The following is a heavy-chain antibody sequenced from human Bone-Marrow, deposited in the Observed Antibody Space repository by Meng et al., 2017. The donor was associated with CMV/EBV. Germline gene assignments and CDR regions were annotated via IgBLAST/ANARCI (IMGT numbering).Heavy chain of an antibody. Sequence: GESLKISCAASGFTFTSNDMYWVRQAPGKGLEWVSAIGAAGDTYYSDSVKGRFTISRDNAKNTLYLQMNSLRAEDTAVYYCARLGDCSGGSCYYYYYYGMDVWGQGTTVTVSS. CDR3: ARLGDCSGGSCYYYYYYGMDV. CDR2: IGAAGDT. J-gene: IGHJ6*02. D-gene: IGHD2-15*01. CDR1: GFTFTSND. V-gene: IGHV3-13*01.